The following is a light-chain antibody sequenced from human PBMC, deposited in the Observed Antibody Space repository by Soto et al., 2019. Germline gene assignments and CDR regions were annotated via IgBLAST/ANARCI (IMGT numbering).Light chain of an antibody. V-gene: IGKV3-20*01. Sequence: EFVLTQSPGTLSLSPGERATLSCRASQSLTNSFIAWYQQRPGQAPRLLIYDTSSRASGIPDRFSGSGSGTDFTLTISSLEPEDFAVYYCQQNLGEHTVGRGTKGEIK. CDR2: DTS. CDR1: QSLTNSF. J-gene: IGKJ4*02. CDR3: QQNLGEHT.